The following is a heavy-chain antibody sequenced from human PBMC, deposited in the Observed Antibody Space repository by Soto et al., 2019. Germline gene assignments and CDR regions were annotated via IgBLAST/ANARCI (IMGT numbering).Heavy chain of an antibody. CDR3: ARDPLTHYYDSSGFKLYYFDS. D-gene: IGHD3-22*01. V-gene: IGHV1-18*01. J-gene: IGHJ4*02. Sequence: ASVKVSCKASGYIFTNYSFSWVRQALGQGLEWMGWISAYNGDTNYAQKVQGRVTMTTDTSTSTVYMELRSLRSDDTAVYYCARDPLTHYYDSSGFKLYYFDSWGQGALVTVSS. CDR1: GYIFTNYS. CDR2: ISAYNGDT.